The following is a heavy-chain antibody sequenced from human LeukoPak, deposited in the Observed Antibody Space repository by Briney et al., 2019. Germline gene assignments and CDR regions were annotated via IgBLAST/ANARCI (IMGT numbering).Heavy chain of an antibody. CDR1: GVMFPSYW. V-gene: IGHV3-7*04. CDR3: ARRHHFGFLDS. Sequence: PGGSLRLSCAASGVMFPSYWMTWVRQAPGKGLEWVANIKQDGSEKYYVDSVKGRFTISRDNAKNSVYLQMNSLRAEDTAVYYCARRHHFGFLDSWGRGTLVPVSS. J-gene: IGHJ4*02. CDR2: IKQDGSEK. D-gene: IGHD3-10*01.